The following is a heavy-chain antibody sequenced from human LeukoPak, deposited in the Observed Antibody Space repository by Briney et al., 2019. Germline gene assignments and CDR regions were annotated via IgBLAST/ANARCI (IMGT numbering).Heavy chain of an antibody. CDR3: AKESFTMVRGVIDY. CDR1: GFTFDDYA. Sequence: GGSLRLSCAASGFTFDDYAMHWVRQAPGKGLEWVSGISWNSGSIGYADSVKGRFTISRDNAKNSLYLQMNSLRAEDTAVYYCAKESFTMVRGVIDYWGQGTLVTVSS. J-gene: IGHJ4*02. D-gene: IGHD3-10*01. CDR2: ISWNSGSI. V-gene: IGHV3-9*01.